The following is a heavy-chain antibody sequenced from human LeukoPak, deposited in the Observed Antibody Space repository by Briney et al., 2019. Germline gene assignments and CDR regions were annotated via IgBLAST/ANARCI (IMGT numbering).Heavy chain of an antibody. CDR1: GFTFSSYS. CDR3: ARGDLGDGSGSSYYYMDV. V-gene: IGHV3-21*01. J-gene: IGHJ6*03. D-gene: IGHD3-10*01. Sequence: GGSLRLSCAASGFTFSSYSMNWVRQAPGKGLEWVSSISSSSSYIYYADSVKGRFTISRDNAKNSLYLQMNSPRAEDTAVYYCARGDLGDGSGSSYYYMDVWGKGTTVTVSS. CDR2: ISSSSSYI.